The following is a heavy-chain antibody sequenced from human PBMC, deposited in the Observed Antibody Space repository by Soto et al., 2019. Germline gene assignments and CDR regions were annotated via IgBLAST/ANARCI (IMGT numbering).Heavy chain of an antibody. CDR2: IIPIFGTA. V-gene: IGHV1-69*13. Sequence: SVKVSCMTSLGTFSSYAISWVRQAPGQGLEWMGGIIPIFGTANYAQKFQGRVTITADESTSTAYMELSSLRSEDTAVYYCAREYCSSTSCPSPGHYWGRGTLVNVSS. J-gene: IGHJ4*02. CDR1: LGTFSSYA. D-gene: IGHD2-2*01. CDR3: AREYCSSTSCPSPGHY.